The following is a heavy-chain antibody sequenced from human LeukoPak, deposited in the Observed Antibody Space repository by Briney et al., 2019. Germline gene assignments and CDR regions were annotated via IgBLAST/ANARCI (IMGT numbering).Heavy chain of an antibody. CDR3: SKAQFGSGTYYNEGFDY. J-gene: IGHJ4*02. CDR1: GFTFDDYA. D-gene: IGHD3-10*01. Sequence: AGGCLRLSCALSGFTFDDYAMHWGRHAPGKGLEWVSGISWNSDSIGYADSVKGRFTISRDNAQNSLYLQMNSLRAEDTALYYCSKAQFGSGTYYNEGFDYWGQGTLVTVSS. CDR2: ISWNSDSI. V-gene: IGHV3-9*01.